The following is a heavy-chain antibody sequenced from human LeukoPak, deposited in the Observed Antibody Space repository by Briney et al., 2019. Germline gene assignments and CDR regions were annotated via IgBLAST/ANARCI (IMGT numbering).Heavy chain of an antibody. V-gene: IGHV4-59*01. J-gene: IGHJ4*02. D-gene: IGHD5-12*01. CDR1: GGSITNYY. CDR2: IYYSGST. Sequence: SETLSLTCTVSGGSITNYYWNWIRQPPGKGLEWIGYIYYSGSTNYNASFKSRVTISVDTSKNQFSLMLTPVSAADTAVYYCARGFDSQSTYFDYWGQGTLLTVSS. CDR3: ARGFDSQSTYFDY.